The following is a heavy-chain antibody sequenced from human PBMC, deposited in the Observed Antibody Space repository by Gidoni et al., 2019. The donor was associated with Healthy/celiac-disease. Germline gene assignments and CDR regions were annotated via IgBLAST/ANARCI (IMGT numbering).Heavy chain of an antibody. CDR1: AGSISSGGYY. CDR3: ARDPMGEAAADTFDI. D-gene: IGHD3-16*01. CDR2: IYYSGST. Sequence: QVQLQESGPGLVKPSQTLSLTCTFPAGSISSGGYYWSWIRQHPGKGLGWIGYIYYSGSTYYNPSLKSRVTISVDTSKNQFSLKLSSVTAADTAVYYCARDPMGEAAADTFDIWGQGTMVTVSS. V-gene: IGHV4-31*03. J-gene: IGHJ3*02.